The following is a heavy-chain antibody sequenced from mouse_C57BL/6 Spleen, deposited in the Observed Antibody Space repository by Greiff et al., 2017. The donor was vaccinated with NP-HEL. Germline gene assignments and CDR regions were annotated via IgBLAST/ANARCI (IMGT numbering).Heavy chain of an antibody. CDR3: ARNHYYGSSWFAY. J-gene: IGHJ3*01. D-gene: IGHD1-1*01. CDR2: IYPSDSET. CDR1: GYTFTSYW. V-gene: IGHV1-61*01. Sequence: QVQLQQPGAELVRPGSSVKLSCKASGYTFTSYWMDWVKQRPGQGLEWIGNIYPSDSETHYNQKFKDKATLTVDKSSSTAYMQLSSLTSEDSAVYYCARNHYYGSSWFAYWAKGLWSLSLQ.